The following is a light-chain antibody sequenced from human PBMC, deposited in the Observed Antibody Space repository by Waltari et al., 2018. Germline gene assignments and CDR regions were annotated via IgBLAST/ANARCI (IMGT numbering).Light chain of an antibody. CDR2: KAS. CDR3: QQYNSYSLLS. CDR1: QSISKW. V-gene: IGKV1-5*03. Sequence: DLQMTQSPSPLSASVGARVLFRCRASQSISKWLAWYQQKPGKAPKLLIYKASTLESGVPSRFSGSGSGTEFTLTISSLQPEDFATYYCQQYNSYSLLSFGGGTKVEIK. J-gene: IGKJ4*01.